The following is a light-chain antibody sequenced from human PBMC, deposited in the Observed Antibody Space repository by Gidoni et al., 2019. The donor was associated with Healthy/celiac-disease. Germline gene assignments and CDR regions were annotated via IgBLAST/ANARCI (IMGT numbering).Light chain of an antibody. Sequence: QSVLTQPPSVYGAPGQRVTISCTGSSSNIGAGYDVHWYQQLPGTAPKLLIYGTSNRPSGVPDRFSGSKSGTSASLAITGLQAEDEADYYCQSYDSSLSGSVFGGGTKLTVL. V-gene: IGLV1-40*01. CDR3: QSYDSSLSGSV. J-gene: IGLJ2*01. CDR2: GTS. CDR1: SSNIGAGYD.